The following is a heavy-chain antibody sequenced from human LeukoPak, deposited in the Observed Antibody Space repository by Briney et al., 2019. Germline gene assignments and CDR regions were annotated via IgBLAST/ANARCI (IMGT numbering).Heavy chain of an antibody. J-gene: IGHJ4*02. Sequence: GGSLRLSCAASGFTFSSYGMHWVRQAPGMGLEWVAIIPYDGSNEYYADSVKGRFTISRDNSRNTLYLQMNSLRAEDTALYYCAKVRVDAYVSPNDYWGQGTLVTVSS. D-gene: IGHD3-16*01. CDR2: IPYDGSNE. CDR1: GFTFSSYG. CDR3: AKVRVDAYVSPNDY. V-gene: IGHV3-30*18.